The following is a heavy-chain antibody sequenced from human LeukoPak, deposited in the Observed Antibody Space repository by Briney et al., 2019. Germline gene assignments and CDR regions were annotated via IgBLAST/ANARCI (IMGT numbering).Heavy chain of an antibody. J-gene: IGHJ4*02. CDR2: ISSSSSYT. CDR1: GFTFSDYY. D-gene: IGHD1-1*01. Sequence: GGSLRLSCAASGFTFSDYYMSWIRQAPGKGLEWVSYISSSSSYTSYADSVKGRFTISRDNSKNTLYLQMNSLRAEDTAVYYCARKTDHQTGGDYWGQGTLVTVSS. CDR3: ARKTDHQTGGDY. V-gene: IGHV3-11*06.